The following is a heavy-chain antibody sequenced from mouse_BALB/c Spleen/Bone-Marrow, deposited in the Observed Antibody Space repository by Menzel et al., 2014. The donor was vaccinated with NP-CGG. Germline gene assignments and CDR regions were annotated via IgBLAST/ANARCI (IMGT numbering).Heavy chain of an antibody. CDR1: GYSFTGYF. Sequence: VQLQQSGPELVKPGASVKISCKASGYSFTGYFMNWMMQSHGKSLEWIGRINPYNGDTFYNQKFKGKATLTVDKSSSTAHMELRSLASEDSAVYYCVRSGDYDGFAYWGQWTLVTVSA. J-gene: IGHJ3*01. D-gene: IGHD2-4*01. CDR2: INPYNGDT. V-gene: IGHV1-20*02. CDR3: VRSGDYDGFAY.